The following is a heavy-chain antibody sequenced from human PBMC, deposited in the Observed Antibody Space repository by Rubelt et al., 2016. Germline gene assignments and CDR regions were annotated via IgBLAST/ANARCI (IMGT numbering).Heavy chain of an antibody. J-gene: IGHJ6*02. CDR3: ARHPLGVVISPVNGMDV. Sequence: SRVTISVDTSKNQFSLKWSSVTAADTAVYYCARHPLGVVISPVNGMDVWGQGTTVTVSS. D-gene: IGHD3-3*01. V-gene: IGHV4-39*01.